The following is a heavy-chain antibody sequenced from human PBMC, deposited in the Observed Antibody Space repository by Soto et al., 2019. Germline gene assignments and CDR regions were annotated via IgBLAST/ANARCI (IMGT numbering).Heavy chain of an antibody. D-gene: IGHD2-2*01. J-gene: IGHJ4*02. CDR1: GFTFSSYA. V-gene: IGHV3-23*01. CDR3: AKGRGYCTSTSCYVGSDY. Sequence: EVQLLESGGGLVQPGGSLRLSCAASGFTFSSYAMSWVRQAPGKGLEWVSAISGSGYSTYYADSVKGRFTISRDNSNYTXXLQLKRLRAEDTAVYYCAKGRGYCTSTSCYVGSDYWGQGTLVTVSS. CDR2: ISGSGYST.